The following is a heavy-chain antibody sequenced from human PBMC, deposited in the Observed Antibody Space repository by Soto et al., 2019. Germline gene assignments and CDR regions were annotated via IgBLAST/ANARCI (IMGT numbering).Heavy chain of an antibody. CDR3: ARTPTYCGGDCYWPYYYYGMDV. J-gene: IGHJ6*02. CDR2: IYYSGST. CDR1: GGSISSYY. V-gene: IGHV4-59*01. Sequence: SETLSLTCTVSGGSISSYYWSWIRQPPGKGLEWIGYIYYSGSTNYNPSLKSRVTISVDTSKNQFSLKLSSVTAADTAVYYCARTPTYCGGDCYWPYYYYGMDVWGQGTTVTVSS. D-gene: IGHD2-21*02.